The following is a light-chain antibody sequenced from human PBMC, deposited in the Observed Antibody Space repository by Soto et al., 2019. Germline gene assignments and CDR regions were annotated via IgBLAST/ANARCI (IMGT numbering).Light chain of an antibody. V-gene: IGLV4-60*02. CDR1: SGHSSYI. Sequence: QSVLTQSSSASASLGSSAKLTCTLSSGHSSYIIAWHQQQPGKAPRYLMKLEGSGSYNKGSGVPDRVSGSSSGADRYLTISNLQFEDEADYYCETGDSNTRVFGGGTKLTVL. CDR2: LEGSGSY. J-gene: IGLJ3*02. CDR3: ETGDSNTRV.